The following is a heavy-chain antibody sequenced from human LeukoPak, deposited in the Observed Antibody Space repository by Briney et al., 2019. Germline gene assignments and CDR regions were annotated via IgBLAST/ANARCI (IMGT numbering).Heavy chain of an antibody. V-gene: IGHV3-23*01. CDR2: ISGSGGST. J-gene: IGHJ4*02. Sequence: PGGSLRLSCAASGFTFSSYWMSWVRQAPGKGLEWVSAISGSGGSTYYADSVKGRFTISRDNSKNTLYLQMNSLRAEDTAVYYCAKDLIEKSLTGTAGAFDYWGQGTLVTVSS. D-gene: IGHD1-20*01. CDR3: AKDLIEKSLTGTAGAFDY. CDR1: GFTFSSYW.